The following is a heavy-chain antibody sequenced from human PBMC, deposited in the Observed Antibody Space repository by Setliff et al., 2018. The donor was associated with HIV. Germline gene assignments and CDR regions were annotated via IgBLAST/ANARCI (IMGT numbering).Heavy chain of an antibody. Sequence: SETLSLTCAVYGGSFSGYYWSWIRQPPGKGLEWIGEINHSGSTNYNPSLKSRVTISVDTSKNQFSLNLNSVTAADTAVYYCARGGPTVAFGLDVWGQGTTVTVSS. J-gene: IGHJ6*02. CDR2: INHSGST. V-gene: IGHV4-34*01. CDR1: GGSFSGYY. D-gene: IGHD4-17*01. CDR3: ARGGPTVAFGLDV.